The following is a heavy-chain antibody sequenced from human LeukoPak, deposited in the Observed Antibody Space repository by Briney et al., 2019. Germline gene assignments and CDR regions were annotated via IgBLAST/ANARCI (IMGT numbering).Heavy chain of an antibody. J-gene: IGHJ4*02. D-gene: IGHD6-19*01. CDR1: GFTFNSYW. V-gene: IGHV3-74*01. CDR3: AKAGRPQAVAGWIDY. Sequence: GGSLRLSCAVSGFTFNSYWMDWVRQAPGKGLVWVSRISSDGSNTAYADSVKGRCTISRDNAKNTLYLQMSSLRAEDTAIYYCAKAGRPQAVAGWIDYWGQGTLVTVS. CDR2: ISSDGSNT.